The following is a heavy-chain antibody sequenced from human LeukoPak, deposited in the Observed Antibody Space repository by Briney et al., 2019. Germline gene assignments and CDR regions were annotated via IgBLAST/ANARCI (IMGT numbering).Heavy chain of an antibody. CDR3: AREVGATGNDWFDP. Sequence: ASVKVSCKASGYAFTSYYMHWGRQAPGQGLEWMGIINPSGGSTTYAQKFQGRVTLTSDTSTSTVYMDLSGLRFDDTAVYYCAREVGATGNDWFDPWGQGTLVTVSS. V-gene: IGHV1-46*01. CDR1: GYAFTSYY. J-gene: IGHJ5*02. D-gene: IGHD1-26*01. CDR2: INPSGGST.